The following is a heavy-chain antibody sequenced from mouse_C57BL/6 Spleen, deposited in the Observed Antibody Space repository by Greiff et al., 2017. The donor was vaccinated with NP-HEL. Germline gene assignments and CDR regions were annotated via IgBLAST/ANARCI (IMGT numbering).Heavy chain of an antibody. J-gene: IGHJ4*01. Sequence: VQLQQPGAELVRPGTSVKVSCKASGYAFTNYLIEWVKQRPGQGLEWIGVINPGSGGTNYNEKFKGKATLTADKSSSTAYMQLSSLTSEGSAVYFCARNDGSSYAMEYWGQGASVTVSS. D-gene: IGHD1-1*01. CDR1: GYAFTNYL. CDR2: INPGSGGT. CDR3: ARNDGSSYAMEY. V-gene: IGHV1-54*01.